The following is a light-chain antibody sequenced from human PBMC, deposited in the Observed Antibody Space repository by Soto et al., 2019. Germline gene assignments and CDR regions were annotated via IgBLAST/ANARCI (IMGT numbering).Light chain of an antibody. CDR3: QQYNNWPPIT. V-gene: IGKV3-15*01. CDR2: GAS. Sequence: DIVMTQSPATLSVSPGERATLSCRASQSVSTNLAWYQQKPGQAPRLLIYGASTRATGIPARFSGSGFGTEFTLTISSLQSEDCAVYYCQQYNNWPPITFGQGTRLEIK. CDR1: QSVSTN. J-gene: IGKJ5*01.